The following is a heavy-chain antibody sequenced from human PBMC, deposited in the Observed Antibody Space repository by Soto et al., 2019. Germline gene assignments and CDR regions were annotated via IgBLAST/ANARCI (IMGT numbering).Heavy chain of an antibody. J-gene: IGHJ6*03. CDR2: IYHSGST. V-gene: IGHV4-4*02. CDR1: SGSISSSNW. CDR3: ARVMRTVTKDYYMDV. D-gene: IGHD4-17*01. Sequence: PSETLSLTCAVSSGSISSSNWWRWVRQPPGKGLEWIGEIYHSGSTNYNPSLKSRVTISVDKSKNQFSLKLSSVTAADTAVYYCARVMRTVTKDYYMDVWGKGTTVTVSS.